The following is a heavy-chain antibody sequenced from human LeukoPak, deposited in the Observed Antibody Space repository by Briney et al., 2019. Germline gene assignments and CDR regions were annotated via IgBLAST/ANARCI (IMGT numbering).Heavy chain of an antibody. CDR3: ATLTETTVTFDY. V-gene: IGHV3-48*03. CDR1: GFTFSSYE. CDR2: ISSSGSTI. J-gene: IGHJ4*02. Sequence: PGGSLRLSCAASGFTFSSYEMNWVRQAPGKGLEWVSYISSSGSTIYYADSVKGRFTISRDNAKNSLYLQMNSLRAEDTAVYYCATLTETTVTFDYWGQGTLVTVSS. D-gene: IGHD4-17*01.